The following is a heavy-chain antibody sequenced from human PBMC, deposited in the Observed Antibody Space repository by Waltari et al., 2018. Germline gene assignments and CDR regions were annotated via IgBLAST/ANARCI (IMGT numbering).Heavy chain of an antibody. CDR2: VRFSGNN. J-gene: IGHJ4*02. D-gene: IGHD3-10*01. CDR3: ATAHPRNYYGSGTYQFDF. Sequence: QVQLQESGPGLLKPSETLSLTCPVSGASATPPHCTAIRQPPGKGLEWLGYVRFSGNNNYNPSLRSRLDMSLDTSNNRVYLELSSVTAADTAVYYCATAHPRNYYGSGTYQFDFWGRGTLVTVSS. CDR1: GASATPPH. V-gene: IGHV4-59*02.